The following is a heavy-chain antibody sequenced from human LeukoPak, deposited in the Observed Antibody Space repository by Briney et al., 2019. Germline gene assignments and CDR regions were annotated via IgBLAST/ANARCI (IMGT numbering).Heavy chain of an antibody. V-gene: IGHV3-21*01. Sequence: GGSLRLSCAASGFTFSSYSMNWVRQAPGKGLEWVSSISSSSSYIYYADSAKGRFTISRDNAKHSLYLQMNSLRAEDTAVYYCARKGLGYCSSTSCPLGYWGQGTLVTVSS. D-gene: IGHD2-2*01. CDR1: GFTFSSYS. J-gene: IGHJ4*02. CDR3: ARKGLGYCSSTSCPLGY. CDR2: ISSSSSYI.